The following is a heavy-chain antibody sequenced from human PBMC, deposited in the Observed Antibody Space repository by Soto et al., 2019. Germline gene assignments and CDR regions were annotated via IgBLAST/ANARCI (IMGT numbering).Heavy chain of an antibody. J-gene: IGHJ4*02. CDR1: GGTFSSYA. V-gene: IGHV1-69*13. CDR2: IIPIFGTA. Sequence: GGAVKVSCKASGGTFSSYAISWVRQAPGQGLEWMGGIIPIFGTANYAQKFQGRVTITADESTSTAYMELSSLRSEDTAVHYCARGYLLVGATAAFDYWGQGTLPTV. D-gene: IGHD1-26*01. CDR3: ARGYLLVGATAAFDY.